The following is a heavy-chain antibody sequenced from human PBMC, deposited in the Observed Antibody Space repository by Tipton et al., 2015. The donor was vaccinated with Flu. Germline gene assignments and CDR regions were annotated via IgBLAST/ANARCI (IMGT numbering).Heavy chain of an antibody. D-gene: IGHD3-22*01. CDR3: ARDFDISGYSPRVFDY. CDR1: GDSIRTSGHY. Sequence: TLSLTCNVSGDSIRTSGHYWGWIRQSPGKGLAWIASMPYSGSPYYNPSLRSRLTTRVDTSRNQFSLKLSSVTAADTAVYYCARDFDISGYSPRVFDYWGRGTRVTVSS. CDR2: MPYSGSP. J-gene: IGHJ4*02. V-gene: IGHV4-39*07.